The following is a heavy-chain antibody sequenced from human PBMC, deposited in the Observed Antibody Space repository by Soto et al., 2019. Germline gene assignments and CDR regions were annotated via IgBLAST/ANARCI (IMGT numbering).Heavy chain of an antibody. CDR3: AKKQWVVGDFDS. D-gene: IGHD6-19*01. J-gene: IGHJ4*02. CDR1: GFTFSSYW. Sequence: EVQLVESGGGLVQPGGSLRLSCAASGFTFSSYWRSWVRQAPGKGLEWVASIKQEGSEKYYVDSVEGRFTISRDNAKNSLFLQMNGLRAEDTAVYYCAKKQWVVGDFDSWGQGTLVTVSS. CDR2: IKQEGSEK. V-gene: IGHV3-7*01.